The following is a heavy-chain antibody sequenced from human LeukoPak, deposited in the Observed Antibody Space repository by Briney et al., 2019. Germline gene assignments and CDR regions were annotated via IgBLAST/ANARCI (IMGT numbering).Heavy chain of an antibody. CDR3: ARGWLSLGGFDY. J-gene: IGHJ4*02. Sequence: KPAQTLPLTCAISGGSVSSDNAAWDWDTQSPSRGLVWVGRTYYRSKWYNDYAVSVKSRITINPDTSKNQFSLQLNSVTPEDTAVYYCARGWLSLGGFDYWGQGTLVTVSS. CDR1: GGSVSSDNAA. CDR2: TYYRSKWYN. D-gene: IGHD3-16*01. V-gene: IGHV6-1*01.